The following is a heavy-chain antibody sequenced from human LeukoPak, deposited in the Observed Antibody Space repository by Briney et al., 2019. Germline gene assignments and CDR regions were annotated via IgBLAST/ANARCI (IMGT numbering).Heavy chain of an antibody. Sequence: GRSLRLSCAASGFTFSSYAMHWVRQAPGKGLEWVAVISYDGSNKYYADSVKGRFTISRDNSKNTLYLQMNSLRAEDTAVYYCAKSGDYGDYMYYWGQGTLVTVSS. CDR1: GFTFSSYA. J-gene: IGHJ4*02. V-gene: IGHV3-30*04. D-gene: IGHD4-17*01. CDR2: ISYDGSNK. CDR3: AKSGDYGDYMYY.